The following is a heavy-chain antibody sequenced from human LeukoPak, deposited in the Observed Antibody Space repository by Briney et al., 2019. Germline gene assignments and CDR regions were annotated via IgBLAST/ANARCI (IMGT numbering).Heavy chain of an antibody. CDR1: GGSFSAYY. V-gene: IGHV4-34*01. J-gene: IGHJ5*02. CDR2: IHHSGST. D-gene: IGHD2-15*01. CDR3: ARDDLGYCSGGSCVRWFDP. Sequence: SETLSLTCDVYGGSFSAYYWSWIRQPPGKGLEWIGEIHHSGSTNYNPSLKSRVTISIDTSNNQFSLTLSSVTAADTAVYYCARDDLGYCSGGSCVRWFDPWGQGTLVSVSS.